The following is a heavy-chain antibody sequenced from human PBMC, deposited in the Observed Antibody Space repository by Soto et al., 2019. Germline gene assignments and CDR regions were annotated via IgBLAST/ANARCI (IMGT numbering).Heavy chain of an antibody. CDR3: ARDVKAMIIGNAFDI. D-gene: IGHD5-18*01. CDR2: IYTSGST. V-gene: IGHV4-4*07. Sequence: QVQLQESGPGLVKPSETLSLTCTVSGGSISSYYWSWIRQPAGKGLEWIGRIYTSGSTNYNPSLKSRVTMSVDMPKNQFSLKLSSVTAADTAVYYCARDVKAMIIGNAFDIWGQGTMVTVSS. J-gene: IGHJ3*02. CDR1: GGSISSYY.